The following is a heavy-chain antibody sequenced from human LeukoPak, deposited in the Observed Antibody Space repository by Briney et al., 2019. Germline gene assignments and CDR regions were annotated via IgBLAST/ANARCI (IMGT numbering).Heavy chain of an antibody. Sequence: GASVKASCKASGYTFTTYGISWVRQAPGQGREWMGGIITIFGTANYAQKLQGRVTITPDESTSTASMELSSLRAEDTAVYYCTRYAGDYGSGRGGWFDAWGQGTLVTVSS. J-gene: IGHJ5*02. CDR3: TRYAGDYGSGRGGWFDA. D-gene: IGHD3-10*01. V-gene: IGHV1-69*13. CDR2: IITIFGTA. CDR1: GYTFTTYG.